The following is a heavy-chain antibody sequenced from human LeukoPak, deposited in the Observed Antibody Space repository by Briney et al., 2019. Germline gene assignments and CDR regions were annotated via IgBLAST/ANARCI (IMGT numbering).Heavy chain of an antibody. Sequence: GGSLRLSCAASGFTFSSYGMHWVRPAPGKGLEWVAFIRYDGSNKYYADSVKGRFTISRDNSKNTLYLQMNSLRAEDTAVYYCAKEGFRIHYGMDVWGQGTTVTVSS. CDR2: IRYDGSNK. CDR1: GFTFSSYG. CDR3: AKEGFRIHYGMDV. D-gene: IGHD3-10*01. J-gene: IGHJ6*02. V-gene: IGHV3-30*02.